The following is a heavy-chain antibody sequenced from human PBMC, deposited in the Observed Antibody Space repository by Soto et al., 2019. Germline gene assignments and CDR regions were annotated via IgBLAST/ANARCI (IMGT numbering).Heavy chain of an antibody. Sequence: QVQLVQSGAEVKKPGASVKVSCKASGYTFTSYGISWVRQAPGQGLEWMGWISAYNGNTNYAQKLQGRVTMTTDTSTSTAYMELRSLRSDDTAVYYCARERKVVWFGESATSYYYYYGMDVWGQGTTVTVSS. V-gene: IGHV1-18*01. CDR3: ARERKVVWFGESATSYYYYYGMDV. CDR1: GYTFTSYG. D-gene: IGHD3-10*01. J-gene: IGHJ6*02. CDR2: ISAYNGNT.